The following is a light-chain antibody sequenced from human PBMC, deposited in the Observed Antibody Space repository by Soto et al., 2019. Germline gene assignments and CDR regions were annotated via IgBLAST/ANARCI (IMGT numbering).Light chain of an antibody. CDR2: SNY. CDR1: SSNIESTT. CDR3: NSYAGNNILV. J-gene: IGLJ3*02. V-gene: IGLV1-44*01. Sequence: QPVLTQPTSASGTPGQRVTIACSGSSSNIESTTVTWYQQLTGTAPKLVIYSNYDRPSGVPDRFSGSTSGTSASLVIRGLQAEDEAEYYCNSYAGNNILVFGGGIKLTVL.